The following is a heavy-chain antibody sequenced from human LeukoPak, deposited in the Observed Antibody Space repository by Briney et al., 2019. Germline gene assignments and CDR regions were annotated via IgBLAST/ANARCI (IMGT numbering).Heavy chain of an antibody. V-gene: IGHV4-39*07. CDR2: IYYSGST. J-gene: IGHJ4*02. CDR3: ARGMTQHTIFGVVSGSASYYFDY. D-gene: IGHD3-3*01. CDR1: GGSISSSSYY. Sequence: SETLSLTCTVSGGSISSSSYYWGWIRQPPGKGLEWIGSIYYSGSTYYNPSLKSRVTISVDTSKNQFSLKLSSVTAADTAVYYCARGMTQHTIFGVVSGSASYYFDYWGQGTLVTVSS.